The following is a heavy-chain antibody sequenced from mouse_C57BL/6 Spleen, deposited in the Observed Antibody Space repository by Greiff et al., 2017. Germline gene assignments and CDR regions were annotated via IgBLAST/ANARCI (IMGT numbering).Heavy chain of an antibody. J-gene: IGHJ2*01. CDR2: ISYDGSN. D-gene: IGHD2-4*01. Sequence: EVQRVESGPGLVKPSQSLSLTCSVTGYSITSGYYWNWIRQFPGNKLEWMGYISYDGSNNYNPSLKNRISITRDTSKNQFFLKLNSVTTEDTATYYCARVYDYDGGEYYFDYWGQDTTLTVSS. CDR3: ARVYDYDGGEYYFDY. CDR1: GYSITSGYY. V-gene: IGHV3-6*01.